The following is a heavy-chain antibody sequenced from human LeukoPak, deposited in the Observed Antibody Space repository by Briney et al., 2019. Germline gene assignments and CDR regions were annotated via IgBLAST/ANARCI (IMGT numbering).Heavy chain of an antibody. CDR3: ARADPVGY. V-gene: IGHV1-2*02. Sequence: ASVKVSCKASGYTFTGSFMHWVRQAPGQGLEWMGWINCNTGGTKFAQKFQGRVTMTRGTSISTAYMALSRLRSDDTAVYYCARADPVGYWGQGTQVTVSS. CDR2: INCNTGGT. CDR1: GYTFTGSF. J-gene: IGHJ4*02.